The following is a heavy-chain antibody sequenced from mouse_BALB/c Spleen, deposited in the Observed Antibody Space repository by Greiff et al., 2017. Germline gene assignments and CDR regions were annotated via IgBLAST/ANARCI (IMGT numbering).Heavy chain of an antibody. CDR2: ISSGGSYT. CDR3: ARQNYYDYFDY. J-gene: IGHJ2*01. V-gene: IGHV5-6*02. CDR1: GFTFSSYG. Sequence: DVMLVESGGDLVKPGGSLKLSCAASGFTFSSYGMSWVRQTPDKRLEWVATISSGGSYTYYPDSVKGRFTISRDNAKNTLYLQMSSLKSEDTAMYYCARQNYYDYFDYWGQGTTLTVSS. D-gene: IGHD2-4*01.